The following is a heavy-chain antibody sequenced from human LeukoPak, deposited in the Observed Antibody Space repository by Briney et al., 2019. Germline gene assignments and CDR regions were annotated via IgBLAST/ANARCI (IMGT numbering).Heavy chain of an antibody. D-gene: IGHD3-3*01. J-gene: IGHJ4*02. CDR1: GFTFSSYW. V-gene: IGHV3-7*01. CDR2: IKQDGSEK. Sequence: RPGGSLRLSCAASGFTFSSYWMSWVRQAPGKGLEWVANIKQDGSEKYYVDSVKGRFTISRDNAKNSLYLQMNSPRAEDTAVYYCASVTYYDFWSWDWGQGTLVTVSS. CDR3: ASVTYYDFWSWD.